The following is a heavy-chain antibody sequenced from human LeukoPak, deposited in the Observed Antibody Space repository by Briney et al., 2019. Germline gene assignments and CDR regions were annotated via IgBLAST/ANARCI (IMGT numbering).Heavy chain of an antibody. CDR3: ARGQPFAY. CDR2: MYHSGST. J-gene: IGHJ4*02. Sequence: SETLSLTCAVSGGSISSGGYSWSWIRQPPGKGLEWIGFMYHSGSTYYTPSLKSRVTMSVDRSKNLFSLRLTSVTAADTAVYHCARGQPFAYWGQGALVTVSS. CDR1: GGSISSGGYS. V-gene: IGHV4-30-2*01.